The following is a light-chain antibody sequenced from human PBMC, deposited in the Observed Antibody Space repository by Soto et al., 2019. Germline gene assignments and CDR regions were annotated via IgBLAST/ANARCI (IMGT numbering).Light chain of an antibody. J-gene: IGKJ1*01. CDR3: LHTFSFPRT. V-gene: IGKV1-12*01. CDR1: QGIGDR. Sequence: DIQMTQSPSSVSASVGDIVTITCRASQGIGDRLAWYQQRPGKVPQLVVYFASTLPSGVPSRFSANGSGAEFILTINPLQAEDLATYYCLHTFSFPRTFGQGTNVEVK. CDR2: FAS.